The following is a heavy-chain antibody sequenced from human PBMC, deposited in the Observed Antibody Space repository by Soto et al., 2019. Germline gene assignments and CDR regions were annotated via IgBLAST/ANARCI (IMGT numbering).Heavy chain of an antibody. CDR2: IKEDGSEK. CDR3: ATMSNRSFSGGDDN. V-gene: IGHV3-7*03. J-gene: IGHJ4*02. Sequence: PGGSLILSCAASGFTFSRYWMSWVRQAPGKGLEWVANIKEDGSEKYYVDSVKGRFTISRDNAKYSVYLQMNSLRSEDTAMYYCATMSNRSFSGGDDNWGQGTLVTV. D-gene: IGHD2-21*02. CDR1: GFTFSRYW.